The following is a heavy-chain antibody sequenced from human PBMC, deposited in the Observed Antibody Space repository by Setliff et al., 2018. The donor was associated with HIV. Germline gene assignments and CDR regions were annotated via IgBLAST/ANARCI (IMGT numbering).Heavy chain of an antibody. CDR1: GFTFSRYW. CDR3: AKDVLYYYDSSGYYGFDY. CDR2: ISGSGSTM. J-gene: IGHJ4*02. V-gene: IGHV3-48*04. Sequence: GGSLRLSCAASGFTFSRYWMSWVRQAPGKGLEWISYISGSGSTMYFADSVKGRFTISRDNAKNSLYLQMKSLRAEDTAVYYCAKDVLYYYDSSGYYGFDYWGQGTLVTVSS. D-gene: IGHD3-22*01.